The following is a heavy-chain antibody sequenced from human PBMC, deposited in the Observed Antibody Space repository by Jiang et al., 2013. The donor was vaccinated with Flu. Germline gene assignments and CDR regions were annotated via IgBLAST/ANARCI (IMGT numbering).Heavy chain of an antibody. CDR3: ARGRYRLDY. V-gene: IGHV4-59*01. CDR1: DDSISNSY. J-gene: IGHJ4*02. CDR2: LYYSGST. D-gene: IGHD3-16*02. Sequence: LLKPSETLSLTCTVSDDSISNSYWSWIRQPPGKGLEWIGYLYYSGSTSYNPSLKSRVTISVATSKNQFSLHLSSVTAADTAVYYCARGRYRLDYWGQGPWSPSPQ.